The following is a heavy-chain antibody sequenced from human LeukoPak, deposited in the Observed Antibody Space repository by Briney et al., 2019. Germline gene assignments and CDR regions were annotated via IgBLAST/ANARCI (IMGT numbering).Heavy chain of an antibody. V-gene: IGHV4-61*02. J-gene: IGHJ5*02. D-gene: IGHD3-10*01. CDR1: GGSISSGSYY. CDR2: IYTSGST. CDR3: AREAYYYGSVPDP. Sequence: PSETLSLTCTVSGGSISSGSYYWSWIRQPAGKGLEWIGRIYTSGSTNYNPSLKSRVTISVDTSKNQFSLKLSSVTAADTAVYYCAREAYYYGSVPDPWGQGTLVTVSS.